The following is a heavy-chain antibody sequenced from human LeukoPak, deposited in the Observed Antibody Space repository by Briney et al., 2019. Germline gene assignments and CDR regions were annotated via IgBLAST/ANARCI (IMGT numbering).Heavy chain of an antibody. J-gene: IGHJ4*02. CDR1: GFTFSSYA. Sequence: PGGSLRLSCAASGFTFSSYAMHWVRQAPGKGLEWVAVISYDGSNKYYADSVKGRFTISRDNAKNSLYLQMNSLRAEDMAVYYCARAHTAMVTVFDYWGQGTLVTVSS. CDR3: ARAHTAMVTVFDY. V-gene: IGHV3-30-3*01. D-gene: IGHD5-18*01. CDR2: ISYDGSNK.